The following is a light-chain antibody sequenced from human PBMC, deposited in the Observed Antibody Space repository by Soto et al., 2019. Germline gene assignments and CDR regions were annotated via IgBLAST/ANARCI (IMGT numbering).Light chain of an antibody. J-gene: IGLJ2*01. V-gene: IGLV2-14*03. CDR1: RSDIGAYNF. CDR3: TSWTTSTTMI. CDR2: DVN. Sequence: QSVLTQPASVSGSPGQSITISCTGTRSDIGAYNFVSWYQQHPGEVPKLILYDVNVRPSGVSNRFSGSKSGNTASLTISALQAEDEADYYCTSWTTSTTMIFGGGTKLTVL.